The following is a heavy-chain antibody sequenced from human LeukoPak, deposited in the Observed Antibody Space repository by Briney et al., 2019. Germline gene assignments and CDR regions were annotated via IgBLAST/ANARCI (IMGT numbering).Heavy chain of an antibody. CDR1: GFTFSSYW. Sequence: GGSLSLSCAASGFTFSSYWIHWFRQAPGKGLVWVSRINSDGSSTSYADSMKGRFAISRDNDKNTLYLQMNSLRAEDTAVYYCARGDDSSGYYPYYYYYYGMDVWGQGTTVTVSS. D-gene: IGHD3-22*01. V-gene: IGHV3-74*01. CDR2: INSDGSST. CDR3: ARGDDSSGYYPYYYYYYGMDV. J-gene: IGHJ6*02.